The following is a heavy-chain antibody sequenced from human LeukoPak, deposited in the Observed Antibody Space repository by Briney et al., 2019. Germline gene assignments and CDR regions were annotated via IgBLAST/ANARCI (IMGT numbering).Heavy chain of an antibody. CDR2: ST. J-gene: IGHJ4*02. CDR3: ARVGAELVFGELGYYFDY. D-gene: IGHD3-10*02. V-gene: IGHV3-64D*06. Sequence: GGSLRLSCSASGFTFSSYAMHWVRQAPGKGLEYVSASTYYADSVKGRFTISRDNSKNTLYLQMSSLRAEDTAVYYCARVGAELVFGELGYYFDYWDQGTLVTVSS. CDR1: GFTFSSYA.